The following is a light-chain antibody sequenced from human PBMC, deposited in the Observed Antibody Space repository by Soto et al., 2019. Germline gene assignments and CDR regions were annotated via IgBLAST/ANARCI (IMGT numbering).Light chain of an antibody. V-gene: IGKV1-33*01. CDR2: DAS. Sequence: DIQMTQSPSTLSASVGDRVTVTCQASQDITNYLNWYQQKPGKAPRLLLYDASSLETGVPSRFSGSGSGTEFTLTISSLQPDDFATYYCQQYNSYPTFGQGTK. J-gene: IGKJ1*01. CDR3: QQYNSYPT. CDR1: QDITNY.